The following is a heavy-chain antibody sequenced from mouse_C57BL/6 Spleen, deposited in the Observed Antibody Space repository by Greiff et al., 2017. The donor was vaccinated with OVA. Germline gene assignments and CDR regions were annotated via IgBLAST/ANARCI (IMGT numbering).Heavy chain of an antibody. CDR2: ISSGGDYI. Sequence: EVQLVESGEGLVKPGGSLKLSCAASGFTFSSYAMSWVRQTPETRLEWVAYISSGGDYIYYADTVKGRFTISRDNARNTLYLQMSSLKSEDTAMYYCTRGSIYYDYGWYFDVWGTGTTVTVSS. CDR3: TRGSIYYDYGWYFDV. D-gene: IGHD2-4*01. CDR1: GFTFSSYA. J-gene: IGHJ1*03. V-gene: IGHV5-9-1*02.